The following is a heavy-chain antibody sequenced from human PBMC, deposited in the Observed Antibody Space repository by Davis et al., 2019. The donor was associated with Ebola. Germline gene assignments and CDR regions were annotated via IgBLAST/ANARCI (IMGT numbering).Heavy chain of an antibody. CDR1: GFTFSSYA. CDR2: ISGSGGST. V-gene: IGHV3-23*01. CDR3: AKGNVLLWFYGMDV. Sequence: GGSLKISCAASGFTFSSYAMSWVRQAPGKGLEWVSAISGSGGSTYYADSVKGRFTISRDNSKNTLYLQMNSLRAEDTAVYYCAKGNVLLWFYGMDVWGQGTTVTVSS. J-gene: IGHJ6*02. D-gene: IGHD3-10*01.